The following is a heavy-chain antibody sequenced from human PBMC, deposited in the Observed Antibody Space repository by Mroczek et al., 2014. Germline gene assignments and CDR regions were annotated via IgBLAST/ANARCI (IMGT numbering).Heavy chain of an antibody. J-gene: IGHJ4*02. CDR2: IYYSGST. Sequence: QVQLQQSARTGEAFTDPVPHLHCLXWLHQQCGYYWSWIRQHPGKGLEWIGYIYYSGSTYYNPSLKSRVTISVDTSKNQFSLKLSSVTAADTAVYYCARGSNLWSGYQPSDYWGQGTLVTVSS. CDR3: ARGSNLWSGYQPSDY. V-gene: IGHV4-31*03. D-gene: IGHD3-3*01. CDR1: WLHQQCGYY.